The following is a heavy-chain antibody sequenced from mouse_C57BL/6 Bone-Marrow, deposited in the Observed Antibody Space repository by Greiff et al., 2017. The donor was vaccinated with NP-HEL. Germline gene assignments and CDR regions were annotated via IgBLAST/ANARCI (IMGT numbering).Heavy chain of an antibody. Sequence: EVKVVESGGGLVKPGGSLKLSCAASGFTFSSYAMSWVRQTPEKRLEWVATISDGGSYTYYPDNVKGRFTISRDNAKNNLYLQMSHLKSEDTAMYYCASGLLFADYWGQGTSVTVSS. D-gene: IGHD2-1*01. J-gene: IGHJ4*01. V-gene: IGHV5-4*03. CDR3: ASGLLFADY. CDR2: ISDGGSYT. CDR1: GFTFSSYA.